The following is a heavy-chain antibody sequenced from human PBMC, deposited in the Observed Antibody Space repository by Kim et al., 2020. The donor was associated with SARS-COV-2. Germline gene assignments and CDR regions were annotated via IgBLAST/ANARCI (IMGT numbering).Heavy chain of an antibody. Sequence: GGSLRLSCAASGFTFSSYSMNWVRQAPGKGLEWVSSISSSSSYIYYADSVKGRFTISRDNAKNSLYLQMNSLRAEDTAVYYCARAKYSSGWRDFDYWGQGTLVTVSS. CDR1: GFTFSSYS. D-gene: IGHD6-19*01. CDR3: ARAKYSSGWRDFDY. V-gene: IGHV3-21*01. J-gene: IGHJ4*02. CDR2: ISSSSSYI.